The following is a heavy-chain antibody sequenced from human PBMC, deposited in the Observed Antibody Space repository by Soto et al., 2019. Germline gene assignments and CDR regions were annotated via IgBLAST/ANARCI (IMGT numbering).Heavy chain of an antibody. D-gene: IGHD6-19*01. V-gene: IGHV1-69*02. CDR1: GGTFSSYT. J-gene: IGHJ3*02. CDR2: IIPILGIA. Sequence: QVQLVQSGAEVKKPGSSVKVSCKASGGTFSSYTISWVRQAPGQGLEWMGRIIPILGIANYAQKFQGRVTITADKSTSTAYMELSSLRSEDTAVYYCARRGGGSGSLEGAFDIWGQGTMVTVSS. CDR3: ARRGGGSGSLEGAFDI.